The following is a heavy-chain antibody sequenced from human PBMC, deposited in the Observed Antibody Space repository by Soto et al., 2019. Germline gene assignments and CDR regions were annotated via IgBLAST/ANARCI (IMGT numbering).Heavy chain of an antibody. CDR3: ARARNSTCTVGCWFNP. J-gene: IGHJ5*02. CDR2: IIPIFGTG. D-gene: IGHD2-15*01. Sequence: QVQLVQSGAEVKKPGSSVKVSCKASGGTFSSYAISWVRQAPGQGLEWMGGIIPIFGTGNYAQKFQGRVTITADKSTSTAYMELSSLRSEDTAVYYCARARNSTCTVGCWFNPCGQGTLVTVSS. CDR1: GGTFSSYA. V-gene: IGHV1-69*14.